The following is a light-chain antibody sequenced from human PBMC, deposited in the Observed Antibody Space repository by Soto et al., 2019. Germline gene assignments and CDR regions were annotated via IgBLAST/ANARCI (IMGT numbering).Light chain of an antibody. CDR2: GAS. J-gene: IGKJ1*01. V-gene: IGKV3-20*01. CDR3: QQYGSSPWT. CDR1: RSVSSN. Sequence: EIVMTQSPATLSVSPGERPTLSCRASRSVSSNLAWYQQKPGQAPRLLIYGASSRATGIPDRFSGSGSGTHFTLTISRLEPQDFEAYYCQQYGSSPWTFGQGTKVDIK.